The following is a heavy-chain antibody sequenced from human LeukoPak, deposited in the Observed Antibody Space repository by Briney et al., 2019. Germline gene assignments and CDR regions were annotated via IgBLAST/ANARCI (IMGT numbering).Heavy chain of an antibody. CDR1: EFTFSSYA. CDR3: AKAYHDSGCLIDY. D-gene: IGHD6-19*01. Sequence: GGSLRLSCAASEFTFSSYAMSWVRQAPGKGLEWVSAITGSGDSGDRTYYADSVKGRFTISRDNSKSTLYLQMNSLRAEDTAVYYCAKAYHDSGCLIDYWGQGTLVTVSS. V-gene: IGHV3-23*01. CDR2: ITGSGDSGDRT. J-gene: IGHJ4*02.